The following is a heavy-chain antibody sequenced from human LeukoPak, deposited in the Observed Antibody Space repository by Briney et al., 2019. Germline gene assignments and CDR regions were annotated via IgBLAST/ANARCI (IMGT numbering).Heavy chain of an antibody. CDR2: IYYSGST. V-gene: IGHV4-59*01. CDR1: GGSISSYY. Sequence: SETLSLTCTVSGGSISSYYWSWIRQPPGKGLEWIGYIYYSGSTNYNPSLKSRVTISVDTSKNQFSLKLSPVTAADTAVYYCAREGWYYYDSSGYPTSYYFDYWGQGTLVTVSS. J-gene: IGHJ4*02. CDR3: AREGWYYYDSSGYPTSYYFDY. D-gene: IGHD3-22*01.